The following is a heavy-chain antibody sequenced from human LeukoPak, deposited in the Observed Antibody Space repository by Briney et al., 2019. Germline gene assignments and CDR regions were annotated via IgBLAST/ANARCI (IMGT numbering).Heavy chain of an antibody. J-gene: IGHJ4*02. CDR2: ISYDGSNK. CDR3: AKDIGSGGQGH. D-gene: IGHD6-19*01. CDR1: GFTFSSYG. V-gene: IGHV3-30*18. Sequence: GGSLRLSCAASGFTFSSYGMHWVRQAPGKGLEWVAVISYDGSNKYYADSVKGRFTISRDNSKNTLYLQMNSLRAEDTAVYYCAKDIGSGGQGHWGQGTLVTVSS.